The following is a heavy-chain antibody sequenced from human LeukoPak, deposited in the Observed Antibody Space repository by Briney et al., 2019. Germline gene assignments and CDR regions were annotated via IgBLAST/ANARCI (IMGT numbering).Heavy chain of an antibody. CDR1: AFTFSNYA. V-gene: IGHV3-23*01. CDR3: AMGLNYLNAFDI. CDR2: ISGSGSST. J-gene: IGHJ3*02. D-gene: IGHD4-11*01. Sequence: PGGSLRLSCAASAFTFSNYAMSWVRQAPGKGLDWVSLISGSGSSTYYADSVKGWFTISRDNSKNTLYLQMISLRAEDTAVYYCAMGLNYLNAFDIWGQGTMVTVSS.